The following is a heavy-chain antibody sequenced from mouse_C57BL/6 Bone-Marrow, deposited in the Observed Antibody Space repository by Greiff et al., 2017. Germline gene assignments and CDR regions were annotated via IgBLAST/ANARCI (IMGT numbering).Heavy chain of an antibody. CDR2: IYPTSGRT. CDR1: GYTFTSYW. D-gene: IGHD4-1*01. J-gene: IGHJ2*01. CDR3: ARSGALGRSFDY. Sequence: VQLQQPGAELVKPGASVKMSCKASGYTFTSYWITWVKQRPGQGLEWIGDIYPTSGRTNYNEKFKSKTILTVDTSSSTAYMQLSSLTSEDSAVCYCARSGALGRSFDYWGQGTTLTVSS. V-gene: IGHV1-55*01.